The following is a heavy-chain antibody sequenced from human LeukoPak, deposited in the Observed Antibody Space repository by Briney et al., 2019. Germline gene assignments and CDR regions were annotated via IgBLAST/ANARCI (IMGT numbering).Heavy chain of an antibody. J-gene: IGHJ6*03. CDR1: ELTFSNYW. V-gene: IGHV3-7*01. D-gene: IGHD1/OR15-1a*01. CDR2: IKHDGSEK. Sequence: PGGSLRLSCADSELTFSNYWMSWVREGPGKGLEWVAHIKHDGSEKYYIDSVKGRFTISRDNAKNSVYLQMNRLRAEDTAVYYCARVRREMKRSLGRTTEYSYYYYMDVWGKGTTVTVSS. CDR3: ARVRREMKRSLGRTTEYSYYYYMDV.